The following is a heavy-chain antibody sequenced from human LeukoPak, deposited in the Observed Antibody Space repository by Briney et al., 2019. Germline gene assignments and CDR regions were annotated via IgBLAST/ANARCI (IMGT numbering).Heavy chain of an antibody. CDR1: GFTFSSYA. V-gene: IGHV3-23*01. CDR3: AKGGTVTSFRD. J-gene: IGHJ4*02. Sequence: PGGSLRLSCAASGFTFSSYAMHWVRQAPGKGLEWVSTISGSGVSTYFADSVKGRFTISRDNSKNTLYLQMNSLRAEDTAVYYCAKGGTVTSFRDWGQGTLVTVSS. CDR2: ISGSGVST. D-gene: IGHD4-17*01.